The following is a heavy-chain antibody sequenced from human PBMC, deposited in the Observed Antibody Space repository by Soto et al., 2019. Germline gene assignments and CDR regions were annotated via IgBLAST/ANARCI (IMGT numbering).Heavy chain of an antibody. CDR3: ARVPSPFDYYYAMDV. CDR2: IFSSGTT. Sequence: SETLSLTCXVSGDSISSGNKYWSWIRQPPGKGLEWIGYIFSSGTTYYNPSLKSRLTMSLDASQNQFSLKLNSLTDADTAVYFCARVPSPFDYYYAMDVWGQGTTVTVSS. V-gene: IGHV4-30-4*01. D-gene: IGHD3-16*01. CDR1: GDSISSGNKY. J-gene: IGHJ6*02.